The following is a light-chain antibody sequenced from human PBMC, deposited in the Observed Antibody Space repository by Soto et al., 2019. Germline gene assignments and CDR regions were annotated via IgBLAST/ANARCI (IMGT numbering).Light chain of an antibody. Sequence: AIRMTQSPSSFSASTGDRVTITCRASQGISSYLAWYQQKPGKAPKLLIYAASTLQSGVPSRFSGSGSGTEFTLTISCLQSVDFATYYCQQYYSYPLTFGQGTKVEIK. V-gene: IGKV1-8*01. CDR1: QGISSY. J-gene: IGKJ1*01. CDR3: QQYYSYPLT. CDR2: AAS.